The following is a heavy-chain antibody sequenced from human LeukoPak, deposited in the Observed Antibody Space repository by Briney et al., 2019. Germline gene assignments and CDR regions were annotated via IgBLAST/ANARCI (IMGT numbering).Heavy chain of an antibody. V-gene: IGHV1-2*02. D-gene: IGHD2-21*02. Sequence: ASVKVSCKASGYTFTDYYMHWVRQAPGQGLDWMGWINPSSRGTDSAQKFQGRFSMTRDTSISTAYMELSRLRSDDTAVYYCARVYGVVVTTIKFDYWGQGTLVTVSS. CDR1: GYTFTDYY. CDR3: ARVYGVVVTTIKFDY. CDR2: INPSSRGT. J-gene: IGHJ4*02.